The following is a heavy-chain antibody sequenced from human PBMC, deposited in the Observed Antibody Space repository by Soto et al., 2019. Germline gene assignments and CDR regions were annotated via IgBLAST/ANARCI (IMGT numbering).Heavy chain of an antibody. V-gene: IGHV3-23*01. D-gene: IGHD6-13*01. CDR1: GFTFSSYA. J-gene: IGHJ4*02. Sequence: PGGSLRLSCAASGFTFSSYAMSWVRQAPGKGLEWVSAISGSGGSTYYADSVKGRFTISRDNSKNTLYLQMNSLRAEDTAVYYCASQLAAAGTVDYWGQGPLVTVSS. CDR2: ISGSGGST. CDR3: ASQLAAAGTVDY.